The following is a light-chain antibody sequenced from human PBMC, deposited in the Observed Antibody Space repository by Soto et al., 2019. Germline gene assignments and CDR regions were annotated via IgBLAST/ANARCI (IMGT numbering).Light chain of an antibody. Sequence: QSALTQPASVSGSPGQSITISCTGTSSEVGSYNLVSWYQHHPGKAPKLMIYEVSKRPSGVSNRFSGSKSGNTASLTISGLQAEDEADYYCCSYAGSSTLVFGTGTKVTVL. CDR1: SSEVGSYNL. CDR3: CSYAGSSTLV. CDR2: EVS. V-gene: IGLV2-23*02. J-gene: IGLJ1*01.